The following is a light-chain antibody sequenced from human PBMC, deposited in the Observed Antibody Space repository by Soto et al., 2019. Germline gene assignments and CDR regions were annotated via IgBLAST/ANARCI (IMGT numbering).Light chain of an antibody. CDR2: DAA. J-gene: IGKJ2*02. Sequence: EMTQSPSALSASAGDRVTITCQASQDIKNYVIWYQQKPGRAPKLLIYDAASLGTGVSSRFSGSGSGTHFTLTISSLQPGDVATYYCQQFDSVPCTFGQGTKLEIK. CDR1: QDIKNY. V-gene: IGKV1-33*01. CDR3: QQFDSVPCT.